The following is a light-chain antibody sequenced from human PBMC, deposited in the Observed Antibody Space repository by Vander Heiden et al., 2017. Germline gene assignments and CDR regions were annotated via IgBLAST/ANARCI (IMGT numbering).Light chain of an antibody. CDR1: SSDVGSYNR. CDR3: SSYTSSTTPVA. J-gene: IGLJ2*01. V-gene: IGLV2-18*02. CDR2: EVT. Sequence: QSALTKPPSVSGSPGQSVTISCTGTSSDVGSYNRVSWYQQPPGTAPKLMIYEVTKRPSGVPDRFSGSKSGNTASLTISGLQAEDEADYYCSSYTSSTTPVAFGGGTKLTVL.